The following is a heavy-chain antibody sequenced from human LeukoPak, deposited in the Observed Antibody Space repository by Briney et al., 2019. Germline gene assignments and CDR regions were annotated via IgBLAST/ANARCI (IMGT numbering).Heavy chain of an antibody. CDR1: GFTLSSYA. CDR3: AKDRGLQSPHGY. Sequence: GGSLRLSCAASGFTLSSYAMHWVRQAPGKGLEWVAFIRHNGNYKHYADSVKGRFIISRDNSKNTVDLQMNSLRPEDTAVYYCAKDRGLQSPHGYWGQGTLVTVSS. CDR2: IRHNGNYK. J-gene: IGHJ4*02. V-gene: IGHV3-30*02. D-gene: IGHD3-10*01.